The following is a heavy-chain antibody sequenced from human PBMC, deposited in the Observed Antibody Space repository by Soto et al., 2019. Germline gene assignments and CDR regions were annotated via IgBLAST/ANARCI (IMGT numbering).Heavy chain of an antibody. CDR3: ARYDQGSSSPWFGYYYYGMDV. CDR1: GYTFTSYG. Sequence: QVQLVQSGAEVKKPGASVKVSCKASGYTFTSYGISWVRQAPGQGLEWMGWISAYNGNTNYAQKLQGRVTMTTDTSTSTAYMELRSLRSDDTAVYYCARYDQGSSSPWFGYYYYGMDVWGQGTTVTVSS. V-gene: IGHV1-18*01. CDR2: ISAYNGNT. D-gene: IGHD6-6*01. J-gene: IGHJ6*01.